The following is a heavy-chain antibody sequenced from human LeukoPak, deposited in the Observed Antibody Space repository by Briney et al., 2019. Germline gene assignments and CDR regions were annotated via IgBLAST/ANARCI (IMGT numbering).Heavy chain of an antibody. CDR3: ARAGYYDSSGYYPRFDY. V-gene: IGHV1-69*01. CDR1: GGTFSSYA. CDR2: IIPIFGTA. J-gene: IGHJ4*02. Sequence: ASVKVSCKASGGTFSSYAISWVRQAPGQGLEWMGGIIPIFGTANYAQKFQGRVTITADESTSTAYMELSSLRSEDTAVYYCARAGYYDSSGYYPRFDYWGQGTLVTVSS. D-gene: IGHD3-22*01.